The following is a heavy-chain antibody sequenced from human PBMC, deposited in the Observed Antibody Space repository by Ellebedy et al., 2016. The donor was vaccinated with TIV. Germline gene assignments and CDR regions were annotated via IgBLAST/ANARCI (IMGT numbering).Heavy chain of an antibody. Sequence: AASVKVSCKASDYTFSIFGFSWVRQAPGQGLEWMGWFSVYNGNTNYAQKFQGRVTMTTDTSTSTAYMELSSLRSDDTAVYYCARGKLRFLESLGDWFDPWGQGTLVTVSS. D-gene: IGHD3-3*01. CDR1: DYTFSIFG. CDR2: FSVYNGNT. V-gene: IGHV1-18*04. J-gene: IGHJ5*02. CDR3: ARGKLRFLESLGDWFDP.